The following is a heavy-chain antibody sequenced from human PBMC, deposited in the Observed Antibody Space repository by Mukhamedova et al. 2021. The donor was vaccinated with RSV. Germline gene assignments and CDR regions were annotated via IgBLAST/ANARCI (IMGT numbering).Heavy chain of an antibody. CDR3: AREGRKGEGVDY. D-gene: IGHD2-21*01. V-gene: IGHV4-4*07. J-gene: IGHJ4*02. Sequence: SWIRQPAEKGLEWIGRIYTSGSTNYNPSLKSRVTMSVDTSKNQFSLKLSSVTAADTAVYYCAREGRKGEGVDYWGQGTLVTVSS. CDR2: IYTSGST.